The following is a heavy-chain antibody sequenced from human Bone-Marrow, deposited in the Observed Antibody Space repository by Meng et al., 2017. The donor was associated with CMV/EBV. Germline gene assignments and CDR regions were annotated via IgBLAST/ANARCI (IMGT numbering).Heavy chain of an antibody. CDR3: ARTPPIAVAGTGFDY. V-gene: IGHV2-70D*14. Sequence: SGPTLVKPTQPLILSYTFSGFSLSTSGMRVSWIRQPSGKALEWLARNDWDDDKFYSTSLKTRLTISKETPKNQVVLTMTNMDPVDTATYYSARTPPIAVAGTGFDYCGQGTLVTVSS. D-gene: IGHD6-19*01. CDR1: GFSLSTSGMR. J-gene: IGHJ4*02. CDR2: NDWDDDK.